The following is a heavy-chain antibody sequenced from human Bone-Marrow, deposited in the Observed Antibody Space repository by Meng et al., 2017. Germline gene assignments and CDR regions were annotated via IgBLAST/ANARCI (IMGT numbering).Heavy chain of an antibody. Sequence: VQLPPSRPGLVKPSQTLSPPCAISGDSVSSNSAAWHWIRQSPSRGLEWLGRTYYRSKWYTDYAVSVKSRITINPDTSKNQFSLQLNSVTPEDTAVYYCARGDYSSSPSFWGQGTLVTVSS. J-gene: IGHJ4*02. CDR3: ARGDYSSSPSF. V-gene: IGHV6-1*01. D-gene: IGHD3-22*01. CDR1: GDSVSSNSAA. CDR2: TYYRSKWYT.